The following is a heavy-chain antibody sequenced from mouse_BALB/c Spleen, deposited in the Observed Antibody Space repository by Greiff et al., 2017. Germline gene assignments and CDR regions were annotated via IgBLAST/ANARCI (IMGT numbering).Heavy chain of an antibody. Sequence: EVMLVASGGGLVQPGGSRKLSCAASGFTFSSFGMHWVRQAPEKGLEWVAYISSGSSTIYYADTVKGRFTISRDNPKNTLFLQMTSLRSEDTAMYYCARVYGYDYAMDYWGQGTSVTVSS. CDR1: GFTFSSFG. V-gene: IGHV5-17*02. CDR3: ARVYGYDYAMDY. D-gene: IGHD2-2*01. J-gene: IGHJ4*01. CDR2: ISSGSSTI.